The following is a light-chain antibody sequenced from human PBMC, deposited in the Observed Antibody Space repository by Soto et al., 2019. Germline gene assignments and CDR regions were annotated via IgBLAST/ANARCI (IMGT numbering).Light chain of an antibody. CDR2: AAS. CDR1: QGISSS. V-gene: IGKV1-9*01. J-gene: IGKJ5*01. Sequence: DIQLTHSPSFLSASDGDRVTITCRASQGISSSLAWYQQKPGEAPKLLIYAASTLQSGAPSRFSGSGYGTEFTLTISCLQPDDFASYYCQNLHIFLLTFGQVTRLEI. CDR3: QNLHIFLLT.